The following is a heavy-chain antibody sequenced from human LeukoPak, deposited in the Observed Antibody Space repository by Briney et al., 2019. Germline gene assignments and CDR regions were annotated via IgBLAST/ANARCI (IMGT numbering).Heavy chain of an antibody. D-gene: IGHD2/OR15-2a*01. J-gene: IGHJ4*02. CDR2: FDPEDGER. V-gene: IGHV1-24*01. Sequence: ASVKVSCKVSGYIFTESSIHWGRQAPGRGLEWMGSFDPEDGERIYAEKFQGRVTMTEDTSPDTAYMELSSLRSEDTAVYYCASMRLPYCYSSSCPYVDHWGQGTLVTVSS. CDR3: ASMRLPYCYSSSCPYVDH. CDR1: GYIFTESS.